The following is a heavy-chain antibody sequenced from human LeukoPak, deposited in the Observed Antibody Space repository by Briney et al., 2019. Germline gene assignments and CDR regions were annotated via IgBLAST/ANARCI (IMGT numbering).Heavy chain of an antibody. Sequence: GGSLRLSCAASGFTFDDYAMHWVRHAPGKGLEWVSGISWNSGSIGYADSVKGRFTISRDNAKNSLYLQMNSLRAEDTALYYCAKGKGSSWYYYFDYWGQGTLVTVSS. D-gene: IGHD6-13*01. CDR2: ISWNSGSI. CDR3: AKGKGSSWYYYFDY. J-gene: IGHJ4*02. V-gene: IGHV3-9*01. CDR1: GFTFDDYA.